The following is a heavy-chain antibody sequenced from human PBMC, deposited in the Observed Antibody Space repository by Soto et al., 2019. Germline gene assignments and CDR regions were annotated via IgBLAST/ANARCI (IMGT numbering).Heavy chain of an antibody. Sequence: SETLSLTCTVSGGSVSSGSYYWSWIRQPPGKGLEWIGYIYYSGSTNYNPSLKSRVTISVDTSKNQFSLKLSSVTAADTAVYYCARDRSDAFDIWGQGTMVTVSS. J-gene: IGHJ3*02. CDR3: ARDRSDAFDI. CDR2: IYYSGST. V-gene: IGHV4-61*01. CDR1: GGSVSSGSYY.